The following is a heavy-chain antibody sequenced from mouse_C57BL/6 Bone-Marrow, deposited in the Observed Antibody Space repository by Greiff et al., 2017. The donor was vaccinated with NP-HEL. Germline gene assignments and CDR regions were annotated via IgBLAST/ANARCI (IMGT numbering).Heavy chain of an antibody. V-gene: IGHV14-4*01. CDR2: IDPENCDT. CDR1: GFNIKDDY. CDR3: TSEDYAMDY. J-gene: IGHJ4*01. Sequence: EVQLQQSGAELVRPGASVKLSCTASGFNIKDDYMHWVKQRPEQGLEWIGWIDPENCDTEYASKFQGKATITADTSSNTAYLQLSSLTSEDTAVYYCTSEDYAMDYWGQGTSVTVSS.